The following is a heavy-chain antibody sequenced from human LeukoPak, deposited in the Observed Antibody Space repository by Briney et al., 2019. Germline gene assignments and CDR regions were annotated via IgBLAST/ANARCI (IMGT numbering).Heavy chain of an antibody. D-gene: IGHD1-26*01. CDR3: ARHGSQLVGLSTIYFDK. Sequence: SETLSLTCTVSGGSIINDYWSWVRQPPGKELKWIGYIYGGGRTSYNPPLESRVTISVDTSNNQFSLKLNSVTAADTAVYFCARHGSQLVGLSTIYFDKWGQGILVTVSS. J-gene: IGHJ4*02. CDR2: IYGGGRT. V-gene: IGHV4-59*08. CDR1: GGSIINDY.